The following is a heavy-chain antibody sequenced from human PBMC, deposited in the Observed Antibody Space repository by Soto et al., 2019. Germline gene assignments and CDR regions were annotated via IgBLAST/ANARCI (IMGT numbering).Heavy chain of an antibody. CDR2: ISSSSTNI. Sequence: EVQLVESGGGLVKPGGSLRLSCAAYGFTFRSYSMNWVRQAPGKGLEWVSSISSSSTNIYYADSVKGRCTISRDNAKNTLYLKNNRLRAEDTAVYYCSRDGQEERVLIPLAQLWFPNWFEPWGEGNLVTVSS. D-gene: IGHD5-18*01. V-gene: IGHV3-21*01. J-gene: IGHJ5*02. CDR1: GFTFRSYS. CDR3: SRDGQEERVLIPLAQLWFPNWFEP.